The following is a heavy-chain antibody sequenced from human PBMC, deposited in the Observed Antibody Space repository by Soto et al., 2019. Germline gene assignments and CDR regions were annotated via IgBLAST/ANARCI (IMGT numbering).Heavy chain of an antibody. J-gene: IGHJ4*02. CDR1: GFTFSDYG. D-gene: IGHD3-3*01. V-gene: IGHV3-21*01. Sequence: GGSLRLSCAASGFTFSDYGMNWFRQAPGKGLEWVSFISYSSSYIYYADSVKGRFTISRDNAKNSLYLQMNSLRAEDTAVYYCARGYDFWSGYYYFDYWGQGALVTVS. CDR3: ARGYDFWSGYYYFDY. CDR2: ISYSSSYI.